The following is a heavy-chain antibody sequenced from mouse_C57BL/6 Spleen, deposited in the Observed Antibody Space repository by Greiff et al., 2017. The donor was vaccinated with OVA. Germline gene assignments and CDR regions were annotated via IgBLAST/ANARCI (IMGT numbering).Heavy chain of an antibody. Sequence: EVQLQESGPGLVKPSQSLSLTCSVTGYSITSGYYWNWIRQFPGNKLEWMGYISYDGSNNYNPSLKNRIAITRDTSKNQFCLKLNSVTTEDTATYDSARGYDYEIPFAYWGQGTLVTVSA. CDR1: GYSITSGYY. D-gene: IGHD2-4*01. V-gene: IGHV3-6*01. J-gene: IGHJ3*01. CDR2: ISYDGSN. CDR3: ARGYDYEIPFAY.